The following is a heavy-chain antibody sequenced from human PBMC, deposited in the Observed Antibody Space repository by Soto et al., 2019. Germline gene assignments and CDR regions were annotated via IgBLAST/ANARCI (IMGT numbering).Heavy chain of an antibody. D-gene: IGHD6-13*01. CDR2: IYYSGST. J-gene: IGHJ6*02. V-gene: IGHV4-59*01. CDR1: GGSISSYY. CDR3: ARFGSSWPYYYYGMDV. Sequence: QVQLQESGPGLVKPSETLSLTCTVSGGSISSYYWSWIRQPPGKGLEWLGYIYYSGSTNYNPSLKSRVTISVDTSKNQFSLKLSSVTAADTAVYYCARFGSSWPYYYYGMDVWGQGTTVTVSS.